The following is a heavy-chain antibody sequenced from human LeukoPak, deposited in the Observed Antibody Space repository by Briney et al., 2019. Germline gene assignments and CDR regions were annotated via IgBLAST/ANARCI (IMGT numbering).Heavy chain of an antibody. CDR2: ISGSGGNT. J-gene: IGHJ4*02. D-gene: IGHD3-22*01. V-gene: IGHV3-23*01. Sequence: PGGSLRLSCAASGFTFSNYAMSWVRQAPGKGLEWVSTISGSGGNTYYADSVKGRFFISRDNSKNAFYLQMNTLGAEDTALYYCAKDWRVNDSNGYPDYWGQGTLVTVSS. CDR1: GFTFSNYA. CDR3: AKDWRVNDSNGYPDY.